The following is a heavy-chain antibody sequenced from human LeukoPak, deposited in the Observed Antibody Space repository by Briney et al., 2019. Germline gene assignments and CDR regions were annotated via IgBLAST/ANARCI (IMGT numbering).Heavy chain of an antibody. CDR3: ARDTSERTAAGTWDY. J-gene: IGHJ4*02. V-gene: IGHV3-11*01. CDR1: GFTFSDYY. D-gene: IGHD6-13*01. Sequence: GGSLRLSCAASGFTFSDYYMSWIRQAPGKGLEWVSYISSSGSTIYYADSVKGRFTISRDNAKNLLYLQMNSLRAEDTAVYYCARDTSERTAAGTWDYWGQGTLVTVSS. CDR2: ISSSGSTI.